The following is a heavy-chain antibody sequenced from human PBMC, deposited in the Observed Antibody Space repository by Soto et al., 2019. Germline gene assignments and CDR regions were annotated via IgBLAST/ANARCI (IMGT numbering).Heavy chain of an antibody. Sequence: SETLSLTCAVYGGSFSGYCWSWIRQPAGKGLEGVGEISHSGSTNYNPSLKSRVTISVDTAKNQFSLKLSSVTAADTAVYYCASGLLFDYWGQGTLVT. CDR3: ASGLLFDY. D-gene: IGHD1-26*01. CDR2: ISHSGST. J-gene: IGHJ4*02. CDR1: GGSFSGYC. V-gene: IGHV4-34*01.